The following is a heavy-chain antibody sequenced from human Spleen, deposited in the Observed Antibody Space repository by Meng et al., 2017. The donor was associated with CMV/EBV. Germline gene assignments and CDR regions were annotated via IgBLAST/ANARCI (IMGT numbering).Heavy chain of an antibody. CDR2: TYYRSKWYN. CDR3: ARSLPPGWYANWFDP. Sequence: VSSNSAAWNWVRQSPSRGLEWLGRTYYRSKWYNDYAVSVKSRITINPDTSKNQFSLQLNSVTPEDTAVYYCARSLPPGWYANWFDPWGQGTLVTVSS. J-gene: IGHJ5*02. V-gene: IGHV6-1*01. CDR1: VSSNSAA. D-gene: IGHD6-19*01.